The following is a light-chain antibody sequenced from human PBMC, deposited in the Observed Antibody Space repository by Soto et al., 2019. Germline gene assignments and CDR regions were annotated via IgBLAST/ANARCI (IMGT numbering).Light chain of an antibody. CDR2: EES. V-gene: IGKV1-9*01. Sequence: DIHLTQSPSSLSASVGDRVTITCRASQAITNNLAWYQQKPGNPPKLLIYEESTLHSGVPSRFSGRKVGTQFILTIDSLQPEDFATYYCQKHDGVPQFGPGTRIDIK. J-gene: IGKJ3*01. CDR3: QKHDGVPQ. CDR1: QAITNN.